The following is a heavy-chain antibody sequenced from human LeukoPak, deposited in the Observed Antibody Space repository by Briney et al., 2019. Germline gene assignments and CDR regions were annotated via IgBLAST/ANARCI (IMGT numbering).Heavy chain of an antibody. V-gene: IGHV3-48*03. J-gene: IGHJ6*02. D-gene: IGHD2/OR15-2a*01. CDR1: GFTFSSYE. CDR3: ARIGTTTRGPAGLDV. CDR2: IASGGGATR. Sequence: GGSLTLSCAASGFTFSSYEMNWVRQAPGKGLEWVSYIASGGGATRFYSESVKGRFTISRDNAKNSLYLHMNSLRAEDTGVYYCARIGTTTRGPAGLDVWGQGTTVTVSS.